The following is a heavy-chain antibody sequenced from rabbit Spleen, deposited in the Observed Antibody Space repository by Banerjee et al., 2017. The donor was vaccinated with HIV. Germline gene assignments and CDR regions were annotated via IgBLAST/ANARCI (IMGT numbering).Heavy chain of an antibody. CDR2: IDPVFGIT. Sequence: ESGGGLVQPGGSLKLSCTASGFTLSSYYMNWVRQAPGKGLEWIGYIDPVFGITYYANWVSGRFSISRENAQNTVFLQMTSLTAADTATYFCARDGAGGIYFALWGPGTLVTVS. V-gene: IGHV1S7*01. CDR3: ARDGAGGIYFAL. CDR1: GFTLSSYY. J-gene: IGHJ4*01. D-gene: IGHD8-1*01.